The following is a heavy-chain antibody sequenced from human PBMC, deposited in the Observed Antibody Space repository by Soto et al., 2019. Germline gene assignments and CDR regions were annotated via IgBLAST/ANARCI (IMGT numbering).Heavy chain of an antibody. J-gene: IGHJ6*02. CDR2: IIPIFGTA. D-gene: IGHD4-17*01. Sequence: QVQLVQSGAEVKKPGSSVKVSCKASGGTFSSYAISWVRQAPGQGLEWMGGIIPIFGTANYAQKFQGRVTITAAEYTSTADMELSSLRSEDTAVYYCASSVTKYYCYGMDVWGQGTTVTVSS. CDR3: ASSVTKYYCYGMDV. V-gene: IGHV1-69*12. CDR1: GGTFSSYA.